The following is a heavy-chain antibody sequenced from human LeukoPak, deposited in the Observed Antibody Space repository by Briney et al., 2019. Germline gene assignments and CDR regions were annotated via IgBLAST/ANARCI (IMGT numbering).Heavy chain of an antibody. CDR1: GFTVSTNY. Sequence: HPGGSLRLSCAASGFTVSTNYMTWVRQAPGKGLEWVSVIYSGGATNYADSVKGRFTISRDNAKNSLYLQMNSLRAEDTAVYYCARGLGYCSSTSCYDFGYWGQGTLVTVSS. J-gene: IGHJ4*02. V-gene: IGHV3-66*01. CDR3: ARGLGYCSSTSCYDFGY. D-gene: IGHD2-2*01. CDR2: IYSGGAT.